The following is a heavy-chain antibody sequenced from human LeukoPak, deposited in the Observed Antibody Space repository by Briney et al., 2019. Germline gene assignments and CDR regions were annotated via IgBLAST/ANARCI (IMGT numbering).Heavy chain of an antibody. D-gene: IGHD5-18*01. CDR1: GGTFGSYA. Sequence: VASVKVSCKASGGTFGSYAISWVRQAPGQGLEWMGRIIPIFGTANYAQKFQGRVTITTDESTSTGYMELSCLRSEDTAVYYCARGFDSYGPFDYWGQGTLVTVSS. CDR2: IIPIFGTA. J-gene: IGHJ4*02. CDR3: ARGFDSYGPFDY. V-gene: IGHV1-69*05.